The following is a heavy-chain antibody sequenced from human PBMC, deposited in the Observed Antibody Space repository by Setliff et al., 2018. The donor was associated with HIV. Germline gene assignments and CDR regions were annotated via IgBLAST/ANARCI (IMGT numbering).Heavy chain of an antibody. J-gene: IGHJ4*02. V-gene: IGHV3-48*03. CDR1: GFTFSSYE. CDR3: ARAFSGYYFDY. CDR2: ISSSGGTI. D-gene: IGHD3-3*01. Sequence: GGSLRLSCAASGFTFSSYEMNWVRQAPGKGLEWVSYISSSGGTIYYADSVKGRFTISRDNAKKSLYLQMISLRADDTAVYYCARAFSGYYFDYWGQGTLVTVSS.